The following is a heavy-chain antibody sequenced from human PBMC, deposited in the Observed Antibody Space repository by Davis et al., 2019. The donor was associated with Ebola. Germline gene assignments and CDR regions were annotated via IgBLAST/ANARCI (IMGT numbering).Heavy chain of an antibody. V-gene: IGHV1-69*04. CDR2: IIPILGLA. D-gene: IGHD4-17*01. CDR3: AREGAYDYGDYALGMDV. J-gene: IGHJ6*02. CDR1: GYTFTSYG. Sequence: AASVKVSCKASGYTFTSYGISWVRQAPGQGLEWMGRIIPILGLANYAQKFQGRVTITADKSTSTAYMELSSLRSEDTAVYYCAREGAYDYGDYALGMDVWGQGTTVTVSS.